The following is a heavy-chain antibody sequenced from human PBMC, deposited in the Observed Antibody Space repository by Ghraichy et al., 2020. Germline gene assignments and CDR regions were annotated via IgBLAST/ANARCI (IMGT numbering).Heavy chain of an antibody. CDR2: ISYGGSNK. J-gene: IGHJ6*01. CDR3: AKGAHRVITMVRGVSTDYYYGMDV. CDR1: GFTFSSYG. Sequence: GGSLRLSCAASGFTFSSYGMHWVRQAPGKGLEWVAVISYGGSNKYYADSVKGRFTISRDNSKNTLYLQMNSLRAEDTAVYYCAKGAHRVITMVRGVSTDYYYGMDVGRQGSTVTVSS. V-gene: IGHV3-30*18. D-gene: IGHD3-10*01.